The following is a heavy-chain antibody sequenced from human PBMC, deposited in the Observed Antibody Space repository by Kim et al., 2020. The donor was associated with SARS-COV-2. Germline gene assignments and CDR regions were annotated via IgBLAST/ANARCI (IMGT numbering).Heavy chain of an antibody. D-gene: IGHD2-15*01. V-gene: IGHV1-2*02. CDR3: AREKSDVVVVAATSFDY. J-gene: IGHJ4*02. Sequence: FQGRVTMTRDTSISTAYMELSRLRSDDTAVYYCAREKSDVVVVAATSFDYWGQGTLVTVSS.